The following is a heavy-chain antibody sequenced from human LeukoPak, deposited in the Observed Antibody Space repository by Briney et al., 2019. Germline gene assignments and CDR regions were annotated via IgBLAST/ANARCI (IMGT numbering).Heavy chain of an antibody. V-gene: IGHV3-48*01. Sequence: GGSLRLSCAASGFTFSSYSMNWVRQAPGKGLEWVSYISSSSSTIYYADSVKGRFTISRDNSKNTLYLQMNSLRAEDAAVYYCAKQWRYYYFDYWGQGTLVTVSS. CDR3: AKQWRYYYFDY. CDR1: GFTFSSYS. CDR2: ISSSSSTI. J-gene: IGHJ4*02. D-gene: IGHD3-10*01.